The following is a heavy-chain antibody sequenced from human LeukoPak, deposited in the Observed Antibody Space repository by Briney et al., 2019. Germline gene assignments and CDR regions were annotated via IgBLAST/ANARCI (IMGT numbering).Heavy chain of an antibody. V-gene: IGHV1-18*01. CDR3: ARGPYCSGGTCYSQYFDH. Sequence: GASVKVSCKASGYTFISYGISWVRQAPGQGLEWMGWISAYNGNTNYAQKLQGRVTMTTDTSTSTAYMELRSLRSDDTAVYYCARGPYCSGGTCYSQYFDHWGQGTLVTVSS. D-gene: IGHD2-15*01. CDR1: GYTFISYG. CDR2: ISAYNGNT. J-gene: IGHJ4*02.